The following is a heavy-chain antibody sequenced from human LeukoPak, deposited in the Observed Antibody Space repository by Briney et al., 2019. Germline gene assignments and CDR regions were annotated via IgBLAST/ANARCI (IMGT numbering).Heavy chain of an antibody. CDR1: GFTFSNYS. J-gene: IGHJ2*01. CDR3: ARARYSSSWFSYWYFDL. D-gene: IGHD6-13*01. CDR2: ISSSSSTI. V-gene: IGHV3-48*01. Sequence: GGSLRLSCAASGFTFSNYSMTWVRQAPGKGLEWVSYISSSSSTIYYADSVKGRFTISRDNAKNSLYLQMNSLRAEDTAVYYCARARYSSSWFSYWYFDLWGRGTLVTVSS.